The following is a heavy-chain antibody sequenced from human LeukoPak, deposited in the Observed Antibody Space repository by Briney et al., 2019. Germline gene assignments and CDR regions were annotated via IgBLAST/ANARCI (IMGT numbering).Heavy chain of an antibody. J-gene: IGHJ4*02. CDR1: GGSISSSSYY. CDR2: IYYSGST. CDR3: ARDGKRAFMITSGGARPYYFDY. V-gene: IGHV4-39*07. Sequence: SSETLSLTCTVSGGSISSSSYYWGWIRQPPGKGLEWIGSIYYSGSTFYSPSLKSRVTISVDTSKNQFSLKLSSVTAADTAVYYCARDGKRAFMITSGGARPYYFDYWGQGSLVTVSS. D-gene: IGHD3-16*01.